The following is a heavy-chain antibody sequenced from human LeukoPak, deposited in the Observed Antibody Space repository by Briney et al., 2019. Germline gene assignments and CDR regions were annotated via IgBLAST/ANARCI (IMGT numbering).Heavy chain of an antibody. J-gene: IGHJ4*02. CDR3: ARATPGQWLVIGGGYFDY. Sequence: PSETLSLTCTVSGGSISSSSYYWGWIRQPPGRGLEWIGSIYYSGSTYYNPSLKSRVTISVDTSKNQFSLKLSSVTAPDTAVYYCARATPGQWLVIGGGYFDYWGQGTLVTVSS. V-gene: IGHV4-39*01. CDR1: GGSISSSSYY. D-gene: IGHD6-19*01. CDR2: IYYSGST.